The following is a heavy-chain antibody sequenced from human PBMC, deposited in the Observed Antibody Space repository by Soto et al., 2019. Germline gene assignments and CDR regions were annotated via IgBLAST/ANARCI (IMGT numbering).Heavy chain of an antibody. CDR3: TRQLERRPDYYYYYGMDV. J-gene: IGHJ6*02. D-gene: IGHD1-1*01. CDR1: GFTFSGSA. Sequence: GGSLRLSCAASGFTFSGSAMHWVRQASGKGLEWVGRIRSKANSYATAYAASVKGRFTISRDDSKNTAYLQMNSLKTEDTAVYYCTRQLERRPDYYYYYGMDVWGQGTTVTVSS. CDR2: IRSKANSYAT. V-gene: IGHV3-73*01.